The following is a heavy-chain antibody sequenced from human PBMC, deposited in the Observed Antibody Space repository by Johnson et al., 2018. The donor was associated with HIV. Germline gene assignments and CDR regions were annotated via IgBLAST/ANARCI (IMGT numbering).Heavy chain of an antibody. CDR3: ARDSGKWSGVRFAFDI. D-gene: IGHD3-10*01. J-gene: IGHJ3*02. Sequence: VHLVESGGDLVQPGGSLRLSCAASGFTFRNYAMSWVRQAPGKGLEWVSAISGSGGRTNYADSVKGRLTISRDNSKNTLFLQMNSLRAEDTAVYYCARDSGKWSGVRFAFDIWGQGTMVTVSS. CDR2: ISGSGGRT. V-gene: IGHV3-23*04. CDR1: GFTFRNYA.